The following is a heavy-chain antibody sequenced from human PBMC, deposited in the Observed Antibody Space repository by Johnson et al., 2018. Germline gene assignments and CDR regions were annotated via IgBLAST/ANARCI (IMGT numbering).Heavy chain of an antibody. CDR2: RRSKAYGGTP. D-gene: IGHD5-12*01. J-gene: IGHJ6*03. CDR1: GFTFGDYA. CDR3: TRGAGYSGYDLVFGYYYYMDV. Sequence: VQLVQSGGGLVQPGRSLRLSCTASGFTFGDYAMSWFRQAPGKGLEWVGFRRSKAYGGTPEYAASGKGRFTISRNDSKSIAYLQMNSLKIEDTAVYDCTRGAGYSGYDLVFGYYYYMDVWGKGTTVTVSS. V-gene: IGHV3-49*03.